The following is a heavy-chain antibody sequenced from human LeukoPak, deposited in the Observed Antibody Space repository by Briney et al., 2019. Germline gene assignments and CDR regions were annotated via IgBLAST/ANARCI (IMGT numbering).Heavy chain of an antibody. V-gene: IGHV3-48*01. CDR3: ARTKPDGPYDY. D-gene: IGHD5-24*01. CDR1: GFTFSSYT. Sequence: GGSLRLSCVASGFTFSSYTMNWVRQAPGKGLEWISYISSSSSTINYADSVKGRFTISRDNAENSLYLQMSSLRAEDTAVYYCARTKPDGPYDYWGQGTLVTVSS. CDR2: ISSSSSTI. J-gene: IGHJ4*02.